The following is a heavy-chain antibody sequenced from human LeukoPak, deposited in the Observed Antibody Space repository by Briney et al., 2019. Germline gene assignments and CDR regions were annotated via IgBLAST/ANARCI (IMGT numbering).Heavy chain of an antibody. V-gene: IGHV4-59*08. CDR2: IHYSGST. J-gene: IGHJ3*02. CDR3: ATTSRDGYNSGAFDI. D-gene: IGHD5-24*01. Sequence: NPSETLSLTCTVSGGSISSYYWSWIRQPPGKGLEWIAYIHYSGSTNYNPSLKSRVTISVDTSKNQFSLKLSSVTAADTAVYYCATTSRDGYNSGAFDIWGQGTMVTVSS. CDR1: GGSISSYY.